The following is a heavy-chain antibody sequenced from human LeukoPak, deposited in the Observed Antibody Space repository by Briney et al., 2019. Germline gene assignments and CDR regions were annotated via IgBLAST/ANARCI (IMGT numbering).Heavy chain of an antibody. Sequence: GGSLRLSCTASGFTFSTYWMSWVRQAPGKGLEWVSYISSSGSTIYYADSVKGRFTISRDNAKNSLYLQMNSLRAEDTAVYYCARALLTTMVRADDAFDIWGQGTMVTVSS. CDR1: GFTFSTYW. J-gene: IGHJ3*02. V-gene: IGHV3-48*04. CDR3: ARALLTTMVRADDAFDI. D-gene: IGHD3-10*01. CDR2: ISSSGSTI.